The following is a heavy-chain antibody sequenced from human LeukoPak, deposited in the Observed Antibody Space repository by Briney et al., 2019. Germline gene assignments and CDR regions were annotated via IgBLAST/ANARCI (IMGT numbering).Heavy chain of an antibody. CDR2: ISAYNGNT. V-gene: IGHV1-18*01. CDR3: ARDLGSGWQRNFDY. D-gene: IGHD6-19*01. Sequence: ASVKVSCKASGYTFTSYGISWVRQAPGQGLEWMGWISAYNGNTNYAQNLQGRVTMTRDTSTSTAYMELRSLRPDDTAVYYCARDLGSGWQRNFDYWGQGTLVTVSS. J-gene: IGHJ4*02. CDR1: GYTFTSYG.